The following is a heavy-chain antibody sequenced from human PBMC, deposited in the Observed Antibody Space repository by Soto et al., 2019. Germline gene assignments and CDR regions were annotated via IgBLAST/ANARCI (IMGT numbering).Heavy chain of an antibody. D-gene: IGHD3-22*01. CDR1: GGSISSYY. J-gene: IGHJ4*02. Sequence: PSETLSLTCTVSGGSISSYYWSWIRQPPGKGLEWIGYIYYSGSTNYNPSLKSRVTISVDTSKNQFSLKLSSVTAADTAVYYCARHYYYDSRAFDYWGQGTLVTVYS. V-gene: IGHV4-59*01. CDR3: ARHYYYDSRAFDY. CDR2: IYYSGST.